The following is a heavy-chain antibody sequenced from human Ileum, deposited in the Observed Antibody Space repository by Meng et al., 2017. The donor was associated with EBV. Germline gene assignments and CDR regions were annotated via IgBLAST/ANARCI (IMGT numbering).Heavy chain of an antibody. V-gene: IGHV1-18*01. J-gene: IGHJ4*02. CDR1: GYTFSNYG. Sequence: QTQLVLSGAEVKKPGDSVKVPCKASGYTFSNYGISWLRQAPGQGLEWMGWISAYNGNTNYAQNLQGRVTMTTDTSTGTAYMEVRSLRSDDTAVYYCARAGNGGSYYFTYWGQGTLVTVSS. D-gene: IGHD1-26*01. CDR2: ISAYNGNT. CDR3: ARAGNGGSYYFTY.